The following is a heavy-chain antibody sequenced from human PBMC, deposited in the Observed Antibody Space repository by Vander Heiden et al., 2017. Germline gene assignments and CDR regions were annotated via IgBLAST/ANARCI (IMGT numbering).Heavy chain of an antibody. CDR3: ARGRIAAAGRSDY. CDR1: GYSLSSGYY. J-gene: IGHJ4*02. V-gene: IGHV4-38-2*01. CDR2: IYHSGST. Sequence: QVQLQESGPGLVKPSEPLSLTCAVSGYSLSSGYYWGWIRQPPGKGLEWIGSIYHSGSTYYNPSLKSRVTISVDTSKNQFSLKLSSVTAADTAVYYCARGRIAAAGRSDYWGQGTLVTVSS. D-gene: IGHD6-13*01.